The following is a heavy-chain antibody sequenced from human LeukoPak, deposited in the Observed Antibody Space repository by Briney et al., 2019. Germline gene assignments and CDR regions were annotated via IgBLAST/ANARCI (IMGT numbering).Heavy chain of an antibody. V-gene: IGHV3-7*01. CDR2: TNQDVSEI. CDR3: ATVSASDGPGSAYRSLDY. CDR1: GFTLSSFW. D-gene: IGHD3-10*01. Sequence: PGGSLRLSCAASGFTLSSFWMSWVRQAPGKGLEWVANTNQDVSEINYVDSVRGRFTVSRDNAKNSLYLQMNSLRPEDSAVYYCATVSASDGPGSAYRSLDYWGLGTLVTVSS. J-gene: IGHJ4*02.